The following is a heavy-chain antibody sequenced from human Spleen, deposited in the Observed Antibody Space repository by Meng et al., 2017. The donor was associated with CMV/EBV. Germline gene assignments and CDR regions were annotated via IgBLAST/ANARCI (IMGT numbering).Heavy chain of an antibody. V-gene: IGHV2-5*01. CDR2: IYWNDDK. CDR3: AHTPYDPSGYSPAFHI. D-gene: IGHD3-22*01. Sequence: TLSLTCTVSGGSISSSSYYWGRIRQPPGKGLEWLALIYWNDDKRYSPSLKNRLTISKDTSNNQVVLTMANMDPVDTATYSCAHTPYDPSGYSPAFHIWGQGTMVTVSS. CDR1: GGSISSSSYY. J-gene: IGHJ3*02.